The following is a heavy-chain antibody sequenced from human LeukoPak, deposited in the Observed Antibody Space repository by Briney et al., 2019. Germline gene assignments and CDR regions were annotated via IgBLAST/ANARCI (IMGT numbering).Heavy chain of an antibody. CDR2: INHSRST. D-gene: IGHD5-12*01. Sequence: PSETLSLTCAVYGGSFSGYYWSWIRQPPGKGREGIGEINHSRSTNYNPSLKSRVTIAVDTSKNQFPQTLSSVTAADTALYLWASVSGYDWESFYDHWGQGALVTVSS. V-gene: IGHV4-34*01. CDR1: GGSFSGYY. J-gene: IGHJ4*02. CDR3: ASVSGYDWESFYDH.